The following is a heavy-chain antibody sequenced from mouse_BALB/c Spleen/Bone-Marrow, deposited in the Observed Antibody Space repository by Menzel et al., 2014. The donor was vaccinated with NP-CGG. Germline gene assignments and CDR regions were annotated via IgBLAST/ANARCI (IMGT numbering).Heavy chain of an antibody. CDR2: IDTSDSYT. V-gene: IGHV1-69*01. Sequence: QVQLQQSGAELVMPGASVKMSCKASGHTFTDYWMHWVKQRPGQGLEWIGAIDTSDSYTSYNQKFKGKATLTVDESSNTAYKQHSSMTSEDSAVYYCARSDYRYDPLAYWGQGTLVTVSA. CDR3: ARSDYRYDPLAY. J-gene: IGHJ3*01. D-gene: IGHD2-14*01. CDR1: GHTFTDYW.